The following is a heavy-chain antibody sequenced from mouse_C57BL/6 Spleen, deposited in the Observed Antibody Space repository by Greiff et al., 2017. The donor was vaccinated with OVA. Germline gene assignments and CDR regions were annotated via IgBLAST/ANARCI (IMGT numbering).Heavy chain of an antibody. CDR2: IYPGDGDT. V-gene: IGHV1-80*01. J-gene: IGHJ2*01. CDR1: GYAFSSYW. D-gene: IGHD1-1*01. Sequence: QVQLQQSGAELVKPGASVKISCKASGYAFSSYWMNWVKQRPGKGLEWIGQIYPGDGDTNYNGKFKGKATLTADKSSSTAYMQLSSLTSEDSAVYFCARSGPSYGSSLPFDYWGQGTTLTVSS. CDR3: ARSGPSYGSSLPFDY.